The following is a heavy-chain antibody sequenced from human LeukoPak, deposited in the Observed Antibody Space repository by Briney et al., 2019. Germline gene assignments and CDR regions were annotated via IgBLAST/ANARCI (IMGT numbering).Heavy chain of an antibody. CDR2: ISGSGGAGT. CDR1: GFTFSSYA. CDR3: VKDRGGSPFYGMDV. V-gene: IGHV3-23*01. Sequence: GGSLRLSCAGSGFTFSSYAMSWVRQAPGKGLEWVSTISGSGGAGTYFADSVKGRFTVSRDNSRNTLYLPMNSLRAEDTAVYYCVKDRGGSPFYGMDVWGQGTTVTVSS. J-gene: IGHJ6*02. D-gene: IGHD1-26*01.